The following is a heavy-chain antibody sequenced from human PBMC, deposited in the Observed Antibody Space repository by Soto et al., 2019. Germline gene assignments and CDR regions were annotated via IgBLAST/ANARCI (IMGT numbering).Heavy chain of an antibody. Sequence: QVQLVESGGGVVQPGRCLRLSCAASGFTFSSYGMQWVRQASGKGLEWVAVIWYDGSNKYYADFVKGRLTISRDNSKNTLYLQMNSLRAEDTAVYYCASSLRRWELLHFDYWGQGTLVTVSS. CDR2: IWYDGSNK. CDR3: ASSLRRWELLHFDY. V-gene: IGHV3-33*01. J-gene: IGHJ4*02. CDR1: GFTFSSYG. D-gene: IGHD1-26*01.